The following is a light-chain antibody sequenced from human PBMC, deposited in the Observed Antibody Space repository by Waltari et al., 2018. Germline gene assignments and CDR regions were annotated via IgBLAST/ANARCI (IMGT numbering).Light chain of an antibody. V-gene: IGKV3-20*01. CDR3: HQYHTSPLT. J-gene: IGKJ4*01. CDR1: QIITSSS. CDR2: HAS. Sequence: DIVLTQSPGTLSLSPGERATLSCTASQIITSSSIGRYQQKPGQAPGLLLYHASNRATGIPDGFTGSGSGTEFTLTISRLEPEDFVVYYCHQYHTSPLTFGGGTKVEIK.